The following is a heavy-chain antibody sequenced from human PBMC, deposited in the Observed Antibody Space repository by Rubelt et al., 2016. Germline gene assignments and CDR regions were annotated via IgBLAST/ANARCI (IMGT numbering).Heavy chain of an antibody. V-gene: IGHV3-9*01. CDR2: ISWNRGSI. Sequence: GRSLRLSCAASGFTFDDYAMHWVRQAPGKGLECVSGISWNRGSIGYAYSVKGRFTISRDNAKNSLYLQMNSLRAEDTALYYCAKSNYYDSSGYIDYWGQGTLVTVSS. D-gene: IGHD3-22*01. CDR1: GFTFDDYA. CDR3: AKSNYYDSSGYIDY. J-gene: IGHJ4*02.